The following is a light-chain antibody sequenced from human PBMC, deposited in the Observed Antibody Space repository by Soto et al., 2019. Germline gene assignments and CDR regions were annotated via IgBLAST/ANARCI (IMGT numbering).Light chain of an antibody. CDR1: SSDVGGYNF. J-gene: IGLJ1*01. Sequence: QSVLTQPASVSGSPGQSITISCTGTSSDVGGYNFVAWYQHHPGKVPKLIIYEVSNRPSGVSDRFSGSKSGNTASLTISGLQADDESDYYCASYASSSTLVVGTGTKLTVL. CDR3: ASYASSSTLV. CDR2: EVS. V-gene: IGLV2-14*01.